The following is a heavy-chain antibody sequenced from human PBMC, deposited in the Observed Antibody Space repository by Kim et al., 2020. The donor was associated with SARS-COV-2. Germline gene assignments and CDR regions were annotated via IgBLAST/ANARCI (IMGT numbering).Heavy chain of an antibody. Sequence: SETLSLTCTVSGVSISSSSYYWGWIRQPPGKGLEWIGSIYYSGSTYYNPSLKSRVTISVDTSKNQFSLKLSSVTAADTAVYYCARHTVRGGSASAPTLFPLVSCENSPSDTSSVAVGCLAQDFLLAFD. CDR3: ARHTVRGGSASAPTLFPLVSCENSPSDTSSVAVGCLAQDFLLAFD. D-gene: IGHD6-25*01. J-gene: IGHJ3*02. V-gene: IGHV4-39*01. CDR1: GVSISSSSYY. CDR2: IYYSGST.